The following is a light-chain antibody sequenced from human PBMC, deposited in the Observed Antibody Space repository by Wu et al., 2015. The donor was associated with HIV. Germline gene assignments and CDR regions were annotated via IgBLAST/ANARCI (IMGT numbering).Light chain of an antibody. Sequence: VVMTQSPATLSVSPGERVTLSCRASQSVKTNLAWYQQKRGQAPRLLIYGASSRATGIPDRFSGSGSGTDFTLTISRLEPEDFAVYYCQQYGSSPCSFGQGTKLEVK. J-gene: IGKJ2*04. V-gene: IGKV3-20*01. CDR3: QQYGSSPCS. CDR2: GAS. CDR1: QSVKTN.